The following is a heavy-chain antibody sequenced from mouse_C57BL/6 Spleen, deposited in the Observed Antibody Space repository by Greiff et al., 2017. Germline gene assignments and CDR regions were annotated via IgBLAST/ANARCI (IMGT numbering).Heavy chain of an antibody. Sequence: EVKLMESGPGLVKPSQSLSLTCSVTGYSITSGYYWNWIRQFPGNKLEWMGYISYDGSNNYNPSLKNRISITRDTSKNQFFLKLNSVTTEDTATYYCERDPVYYGYHVGFDYWGQGTTLTVSS. D-gene: IGHD2-2*01. CDR2: ISYDGSN. CDR1: GYSITSGYY. V-gene: IGHV3-6*01. CDR3: ERDPVYYGYHVGFDY. J-gene: IGHJ2*01.